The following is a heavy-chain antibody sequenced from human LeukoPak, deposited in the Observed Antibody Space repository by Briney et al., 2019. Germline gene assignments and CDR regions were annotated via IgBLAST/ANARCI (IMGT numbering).Heavy chain of an antibody. V-gene: IGHV3-11*01. D-gene: IGHD3-22*01. J-gene: IGHJ6*02. CDR2: ISSSGSTI. CDR3: ARSRPGGHYYDSSGYYVYGMDV. Sequence: GGSLRLSCAASGFTFSDYYMSWICQAPGKGLEWVSYISSSGSTIYYADSVKGRFTISRDNAKNSLYLQMNSLRAEDTAVYYCARSRPGGHYYDSSGYYVYGMDVWGQGTTVTVSS. CDR1: GFTFSDYY.